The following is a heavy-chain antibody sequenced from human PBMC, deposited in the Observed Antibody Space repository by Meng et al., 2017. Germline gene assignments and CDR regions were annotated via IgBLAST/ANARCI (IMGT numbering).Heavy chain of an antibody. Sequence: QVPPQPWGAGLLKPSETLSLTCAVDGGSFSGYYWSWIRQPPGKGLEWIGEINHSGSTNYNPSLKSRVTISVDTSKNQFSLKLSSVTAADTAVYYCARGRSGTWPWYFDLWGRGTLVTVSS. J-gene: IGHJ2*01. CDR3: ARGRSGTWPWYFDL. CDR1: GGSFSGYY. D-gene: IGHD1-1*01. CDR2: INHSGST. V-gene: IGHV4-34*01.